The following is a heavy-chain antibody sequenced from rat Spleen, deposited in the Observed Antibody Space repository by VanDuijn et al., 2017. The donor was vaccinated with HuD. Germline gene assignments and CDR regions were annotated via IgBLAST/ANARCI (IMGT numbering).Heavy chain of an antibody. D-gene: IGHD1-2*01. Sequence: EVQLVESGGGLVQPGRSLKLSCAASGFSFSNYGMHWIRQGPTKGLEWVASITNASGRTYYPDSVKGRFTISRDTAQNTLYLQMNSLRSEDTATYYCSRHRIKAAHWFAYWGQGTLVTVSS. CDR3: SRHRIKAAHWFAY. V-gene: IGHV5-19*01. CDR1: GFSFSNYG. J-gene: IGHJ3*01. CDR2: ITNASGRT.